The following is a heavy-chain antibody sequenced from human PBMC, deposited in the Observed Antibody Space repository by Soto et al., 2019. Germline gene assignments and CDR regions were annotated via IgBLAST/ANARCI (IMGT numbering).Heavy chain of an antibody. Sequence: GASVQVSCKASGYTFTSYGISWVRQAPGQEHGWMGWISAYNGNTNYAQKLQGRVTMTTDTSTSTAYMELRSLRSDDTAVYYCARRSWGDYDFDYWGQGTLVTVSS. J-gene: IGHJ4*02. D-gene: IGHD4-17*01. CDR2: ISAYNGNT. V-gene: IGHV1-18*01. CDR3: ARRSWGDYDFDY. CDR1: GYTFTSYG.